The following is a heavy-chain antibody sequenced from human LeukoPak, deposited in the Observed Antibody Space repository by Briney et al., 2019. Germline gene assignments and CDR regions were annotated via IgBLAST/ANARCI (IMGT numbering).Heavy chain of an antibody. Sequence: SVKLSCKASGYTFTGYYMHWVRQAPGQGLEWMGWINPNSGGTNYAQKVQGRVTMTRDTSISTAYMELSRLRSDDTAVYYCARERTLTSCYDYWGQGTLVTVSS. CDR2: INPNSGGT. V-gene: IGHV1-2*02. J-gene: IGHJ4*02. D-gene: IGHD2-15*01. CDR3: ARERTLTSCYDY. CDR1: GYTFTGYY.